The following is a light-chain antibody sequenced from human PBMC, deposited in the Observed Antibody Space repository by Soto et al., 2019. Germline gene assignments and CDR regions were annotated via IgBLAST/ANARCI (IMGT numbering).Light chain of an antibody. CDR2: GAS. CDR1: QSVSSNS. Sequence: EFVLTQSPGTLSLSPGERATLSCRASQSVSSNSLAWYQQKPGQAPRLLIYGASSRATGIPDRFSGSGSGTDFTLTITRLEPEDFAVYYCQQYGVSLWTFGQGTKVDIK. V-gene: IGKV3-20*01. CDR3: QQYGVSLWT. J-gene: IGKJ1*01.